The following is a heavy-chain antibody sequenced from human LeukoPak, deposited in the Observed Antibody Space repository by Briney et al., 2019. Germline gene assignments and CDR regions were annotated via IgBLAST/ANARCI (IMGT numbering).Heavy chain of an antibody. Sequence: SETLSLTCAVYGGSFSGYYWSWIRQPPGKGLEWIGEINHSGSTNYNPSLKSRVTISVDTSKNQFSLKLTSVTAADAAVYYCARYGSGSYSDDHFQHWGQGTLVTVSS. CDR2: INHSGST. CDR3: ARYGSGSYSDDHFQH. CDR1: GGSFSGYY. D-gene: IGHD3-10*01. V-gene: IGHV4-34*01. J-gene: IGHJ1*01.